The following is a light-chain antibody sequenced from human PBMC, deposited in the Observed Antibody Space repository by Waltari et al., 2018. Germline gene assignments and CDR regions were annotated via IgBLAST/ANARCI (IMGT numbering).Light chain of an antibody. CDR1: QGINDF. V-gene: IGKV1-9*01. CDR2: AAS. J-gene: IGKJ1*01. Sequence: IQLTQSPSSLSASVGDRVPITCRASQGINDFLAWYQQKPGKAPKLLIYAASTLQSGVASRFGGSGSGTDCTLTISSLQPEDFATYYCQLLNSSQWTFGQGTKVEIK. CDR3: QLLNSSQWT.